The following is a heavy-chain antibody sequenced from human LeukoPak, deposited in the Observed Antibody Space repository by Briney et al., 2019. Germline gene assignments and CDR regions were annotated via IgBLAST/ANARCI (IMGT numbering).Heavy chain of an antibody. Sequence: GGSLRLSCAASGFTFSSYWMSWVRQAPGKGLEWVANIKQDGSEKYYVDSVKGRFTISRDSAKNSLYLQMNSLRAEDTAVYYCARGSGDYDLGFDYWGQGTLVTVSS. V-gene: IGHV3-7*01. CDR2: IKQDGSEK. CDR3: ARGSGDYDLGFDY. D-gene: IGHD4-17*01. J-gene: IGHJ4*02. CDR1: GFTFSSYW.